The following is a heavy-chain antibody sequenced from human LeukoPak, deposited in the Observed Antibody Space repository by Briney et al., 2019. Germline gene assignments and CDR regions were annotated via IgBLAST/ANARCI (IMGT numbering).Heavy chain of an antibody. CDR3: AIDQGSSRWYGGFYWFDP. CDR1: GYTFTSYG. Sequence: ASVKVSCKAFGYTFTSYGISWVRQAPGQGLEWMGWISAYNGNTNYAQKLQGRVTMTTDTSTSTAYMELRSLRSDDTAVYYCAIDQGSSRWYGGFYWFDPWGQGTLVTVSS. CDR2: ISAYNGNT. D-gene: IGHD6-13*01. V-gene: IGHV1-18*01. J-gene: IGHJ5*02.